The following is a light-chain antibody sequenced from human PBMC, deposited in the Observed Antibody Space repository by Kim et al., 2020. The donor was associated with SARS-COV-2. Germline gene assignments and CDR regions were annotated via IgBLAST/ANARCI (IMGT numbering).Light chain of an antibody. CDR3: QQYGSSPLT. CDR2: GAS. V-gene: IGKV3-20*01. Sequence: SPGERATLSCRASQRVSNSYLAWYQQKPGQAPRLLIYGASSRATGIPDRFSGSGSGTDFTFSISRLEPEDFAVYYCQQYGSSPLTFGGGTKVDIK. CDR1: QRVSNSY. J-gene: IGKJ4*01.